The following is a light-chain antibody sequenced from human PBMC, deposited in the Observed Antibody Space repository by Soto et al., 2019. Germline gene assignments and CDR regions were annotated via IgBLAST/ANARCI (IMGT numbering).Light chain of an antibody. J-gene: IGKJ2*01. CDR3: QHRSTPFN. V-gene: IGKV3-11*01. CDR1: QSVSSY. CDR2: DAS. Sequence: EIVLTQSPATLSLSPGERATLSCRASQSVSSYLAWYQQKPGQAPRLLIYDASNRATGIPARFSGSGSGTDFTLTISSLEPEDFAVYYCQHRSTPFNFGQGTKLEIK.